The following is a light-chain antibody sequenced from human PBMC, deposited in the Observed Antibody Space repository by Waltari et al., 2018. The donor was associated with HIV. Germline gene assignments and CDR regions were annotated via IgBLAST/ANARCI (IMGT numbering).Light chain of an antibody. CDR3: QQYGDSPRT. CDR2: GAS. V-gene: IGKV3-20*01. Sequence: EIVLTQSPGTLSLSPGERATLSCRASQSVNNNDLAWYQQKAGQAPWLLIYGASYRATGIPDRFTASGSGTDFTLTISRLEPEDSAVYYCQQYGDSPRTFGQGTKVEIK. J-gene: IGKJ1*01. CDR1: QSVNNND.